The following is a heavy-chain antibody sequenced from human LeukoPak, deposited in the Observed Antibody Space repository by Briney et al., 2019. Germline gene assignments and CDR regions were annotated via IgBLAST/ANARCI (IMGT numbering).Heavy chain of an antibody. V-gene: IGHV3-23*01. CDR2: ISGRGGST. D-gene: IGHD2-21*01. CDR1: GFTFSDYA. J-gene: IGHJ4*02. CDR3: AKDIQGSY. Sequence: GGSLRLSCAASGFTFSDYAMSWVRQAPGKGLEWVSRISGRGGSTHYADSVKGRFTIFRDNSKNTVYLQMNSLRAEDTAIYYCAKDIQGSYWGQGTLVTVSS.